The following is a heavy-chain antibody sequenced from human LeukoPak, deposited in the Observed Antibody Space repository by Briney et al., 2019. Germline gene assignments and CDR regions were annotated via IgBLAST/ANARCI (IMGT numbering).Heavy chain of an antibody. CDR1: GFTFSSYA. CDR2: ISGSGGST. Sequence: GGSVRLSCAASGFTFSSYAMSWVRQAPGKGLEWVSAISGSGGSTYYADSVKGRFTISRDNSKNTLYLQMNSLRAEDTAVYYRAKGVRGYSGYDSFDYWGQGTLVTVSS. J-gene: IGHJ4*02. CDR3: AKGVRGYSGYDSFDY. D-gene: IGHD5-12*01. V-gene: IGHV3-23*01.